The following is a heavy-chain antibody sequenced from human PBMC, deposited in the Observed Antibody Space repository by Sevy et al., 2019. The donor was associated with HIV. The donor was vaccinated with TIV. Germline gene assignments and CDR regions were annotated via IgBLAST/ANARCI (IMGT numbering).Heavy chain of an antibody. D-gene: IGHD3-22*01. CDR2: FDPEDGET. V-gene: IGHV1-24*01. CDR3: ATTKDYYDSSGSPFDD. Sequence: ASVMVSCKVSGSTLTRLAIHWVRQAPGKGPEWMGSFDPEDGETIYSQKFQGRVTMTEDTSTDTGYMELSSLRSEDTAVYYCATTKDYYDSSGSPFDDWGQGTLVTVSS. CDR1: GSTLTRLA. J-gene: IGHJ4*02.